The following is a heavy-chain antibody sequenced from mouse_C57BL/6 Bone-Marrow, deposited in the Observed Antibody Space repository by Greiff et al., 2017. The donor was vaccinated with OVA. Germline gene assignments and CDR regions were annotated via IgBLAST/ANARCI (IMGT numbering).Heavy chain of an antibody. D-gene: IGHD3-2*02. V-gene: IGHV1-81*01. Sequence: LLQSGAELARPGASVKLSCKASGYTFTSYGISWVKQRTGQGLEWIGEIYPRSGNTYYNEKFKGKATLTADKSSSTAYMELRSLTSEDSAVYFCRDSSGYDYAMDYWGQGTSVTVSS. CDR3: RDSSGYDYAMDY. J-gene: IGHJ4*01. CDR1: GYTFTSYG. CDR2: IYPRSGNT.